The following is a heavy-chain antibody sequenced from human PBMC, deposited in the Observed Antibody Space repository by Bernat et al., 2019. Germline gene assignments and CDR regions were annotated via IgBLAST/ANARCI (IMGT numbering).Heavy chain of an antibody. CDR2: ISHDGSDK. V-gene: IGHV3-30*03. D-gene: IGHD5-18*01. CDR1: GFTFSSYG. J-gene: IGHJ2*01. Sequence: QVQLVESGGGVVQPGRSLRLSCAASGFTFSSYGMHWVRQGPGKGLEWVAIISHDGSDKFYAEYVRCRFTISRDNSKNTLYLQMNSLRAEDSAVYYCTGDGRRWGSYGSWYFDLWGRGTLVTVSS. CDR3: TGDGRRWGSYGSWYFDL.